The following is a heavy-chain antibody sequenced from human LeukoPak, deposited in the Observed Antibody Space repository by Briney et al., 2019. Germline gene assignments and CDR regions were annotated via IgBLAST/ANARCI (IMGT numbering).Heavy chain of an antibody. CDR3: ARSFLGYQLRSSNWFDG. J-gene: IGHJ5*02. CDR1: GGPITSYY. CDR2: IFYRGST. V-gene: IGHV4-59*08. D-gene: IGHD2-2*01. Sequence: PSETQSLTCTVSGGPITSYYWSWLPHPPGKALEWIGYIFYRGSTKYNTSLKSRVTISVDSSKNQFTLKLSSVTAADAAVYYCARSFLGYQLRSSNWFDGWGQGTLVTVSS.